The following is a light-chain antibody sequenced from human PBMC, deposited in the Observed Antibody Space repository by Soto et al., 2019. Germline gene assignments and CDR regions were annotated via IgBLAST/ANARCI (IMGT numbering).Light chain of an antibody. V-gene: IGLV2-8*01. CDR3: ITYAGSQNWN. J-gene: IGLJ1*01. CDR2: EVS. CDR1: SSDVGGSNY. Sequence: QSALTQPPSASGSPGQSVTISCTGTSSDVGGSNYVSWYQQHPGKAPKLMIYEVSKRPSGVPDRCSGSKSGNTASLTVSGLQAEDDADDYCITYAGSQNWNFGTGTKLTVL.